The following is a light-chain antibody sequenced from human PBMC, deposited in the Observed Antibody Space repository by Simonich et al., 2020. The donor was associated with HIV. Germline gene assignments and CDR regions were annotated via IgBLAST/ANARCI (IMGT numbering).Light chain of an antibody. CDR1: SSDVGGYNY. V-gene: IGLV2-14*03. Sequence: QSALTQPRSVSGSPGQSVTISCTGTSSDVGGYNYVSWYQQHPGKAPKLMIYDVSKRPSGVSHRFSGSKSGNTASLTISGLQAEDEADYYCSSYTSSSTLDVVFGGGTKLTVL. CDR2: DVS. J-gene: IGLJ2*01. CDR3: SSYTSSSTLDVV.